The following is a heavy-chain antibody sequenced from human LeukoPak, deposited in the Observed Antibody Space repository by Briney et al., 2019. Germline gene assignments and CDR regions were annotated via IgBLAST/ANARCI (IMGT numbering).Heavy chain of an antibody. CDR3: AKDRIGTYYFFDS. V-gene: IGHV3-23*01. CDR2: LSGTGGTR. D-gene: IGHD3-10*01. CDR1: GFIFSSYA. J-gene: IGHJ4*02. Sequence: GGSLRLSCTASGFIFSSYAMTWVRQAPGKGLEWVSALSGTGGTRYYATSVKGRFTISRDNSKNTVYLQMNSLRADDTAVYYCAKDRIGTYYFFDSWGQGTLVTVSS.